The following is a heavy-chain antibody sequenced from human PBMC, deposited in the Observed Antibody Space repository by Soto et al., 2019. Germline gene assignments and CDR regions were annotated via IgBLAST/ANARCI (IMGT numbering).Heavy chain of an antibody. V-gene: IGHV4-39*01. CDR1: GGSISSSSYY. D-gene: IGHD6-13*01. J-gene: IGHJ4*02. CDR2: IYYSGST. Sequence: SETLSLTFTVSGGSISSSSYYWGWIRQPPGKGLEWIGSIYYSGSTYYNPSLKSRVTISVDTSKNQFSLKLSSVTAADTAVYYCAILEVAAAGTVDYWGQGTLVTAPQ. CDR3: AILEVAAAGTVDY.